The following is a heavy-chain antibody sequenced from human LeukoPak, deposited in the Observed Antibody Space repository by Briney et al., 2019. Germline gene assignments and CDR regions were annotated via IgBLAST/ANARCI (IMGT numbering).Heavy chain of an antibody. Sequence: SETLSLTCAVYGGSFSGYYWSWIRQPPGKGLEWIGEINHSRSTNYNPSLKSRVTISVDTSKNQFSLKLSSVTAADTAVYYCARSSKVGATADYWGQGTLVTVSS. CDR1: GGSFSGYY. D-gene: IGHD1-26*01. CDR2: INHSRST. CDR3: ARSSKVGATADY. J-gene: IGHJ4*02. V-gene: IGHV4-34*01.